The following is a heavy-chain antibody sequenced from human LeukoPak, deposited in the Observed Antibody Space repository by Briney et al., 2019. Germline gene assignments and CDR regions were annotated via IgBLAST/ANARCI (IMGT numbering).Heavy chain of an antibody. CDR2: IYPGDSDT. D-gene: IGHD4-17*01. V-gene: IGHV5-51*01. CDR1: GYSLTNYS. J-gene: IGHJ4*02. CDR3: ARPALMASRDYYFDY. Sequence: RGGPKISRKGSGYSLTNYSIGWGPPMPRKSLEWVGIIYPGDSDTRYSPSFQGQVTISADKSISTAYLQWSSLKASDTAMYFCARPALMASRDYYFDYWGQGTLVTVSS.